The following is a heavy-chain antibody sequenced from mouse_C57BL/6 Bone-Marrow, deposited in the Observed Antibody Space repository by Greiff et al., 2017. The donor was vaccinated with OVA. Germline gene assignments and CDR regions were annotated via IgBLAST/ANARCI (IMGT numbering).Heavy chain of an antibody. CDR3: ARRAIYYYGSSYFYYAMDY. CDR1: GFTFSDYG. CDR2: ISSGSSTI. V-gene: IGHV5-17*01. J-gene: IGHJ4*01. D-gene: IGHD1-1*01. Sequence: EVNVVESGGGLVKPGGSLKLSCAASGFTFSDYGMHWVRQAPEKGLEWVAYISSGSSTIYYADTVKGRFTISRDNAKNTLFLQMTSLRSEDTAMYYCARRAIYYYGSSYFYYAMDYWGQGTSVTVSS.